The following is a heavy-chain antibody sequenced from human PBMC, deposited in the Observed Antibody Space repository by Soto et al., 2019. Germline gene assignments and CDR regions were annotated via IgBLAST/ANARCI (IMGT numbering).Heavy chain of an antibody. CDR1: GFTFSSYA. D-gene: IGHD3-3*01. CDR2: ISGSGGST. V-gene: IGHV3-23*01. Sequence: GGSLRLSCAASGFTFSSYAMSWVRQVPGKRLEWVSAISGSGGSTYYADSVKGRFTISRDFSKNTLYLQMNSLRSEDTAVYYCAKDRRDESGYYDYWGQGTLVTVSS. J-gene: IGHJ4*02. CDR3: AKDRRDESGYYDY.